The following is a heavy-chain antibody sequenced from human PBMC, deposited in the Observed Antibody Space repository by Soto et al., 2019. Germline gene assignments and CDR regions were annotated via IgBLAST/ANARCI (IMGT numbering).Heavy chain of an antibody. CDR3: LEYWHGMDV. J-gene: IGHJ6*02. Sequence: TGGSLILSCAAAGFTFSYAWMNWVRQAPGKGLEWVGRIKSKIDGGTTDYAAPVKGRFIISRDDSKNTVYLQMNSLKTEDTAVYYCLEYWHGMDVWGQGTTVTVSS. D-gene: IGHD2-8*02. CDR2: IKSKIDGGTT. V-gene: IGHV3-15*07. CDR1: GFTFSYAW.